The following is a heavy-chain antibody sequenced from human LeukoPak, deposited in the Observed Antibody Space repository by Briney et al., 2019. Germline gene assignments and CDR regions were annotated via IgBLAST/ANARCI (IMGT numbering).Heavy chain of an antibody. J-gene: IGHJ6*03. V-gene: IGHV4-34*01. Sequence: SEALSLTCAVYGGSFSGYYWSWIRQPPGKGLEWIGEINHSGSTNYNPSLKSRVTISVDTSKNQFSLKLSSVTAADTAVYYCARVGRYCSSTSCLVSYYYYYMDVWGKGTMVTVSS. CDR2: INHSGST. CDR3: ARVGRYCSSTSCLVSYYYYYMDV. CDR1: GGSFSGYY. D-gene: IGHD2-2*01.